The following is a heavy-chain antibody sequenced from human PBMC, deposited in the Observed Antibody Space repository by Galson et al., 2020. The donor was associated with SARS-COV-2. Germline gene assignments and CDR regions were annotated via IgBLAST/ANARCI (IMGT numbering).Heavy chain of an antibody. Sequence: GGSLRLSCAASRFTFSDYAMNWVRQAPGKGLEWVSSITASGRSTYYADSVKGRFTISRDNSKNTVYLQMNSLRAEDTAIYYCAKTRGDSGWYPEVTEYFQDWGQGALVSVSS. J-gene: IGHJ1*01. D-gene: IGHD6-19*01. CDR3: AKTRGDSGWYPEVTEYFQD. CDR2: ITASGRST. CDR1: RFTFSDYA. V-gene: IGHV3-23*01.